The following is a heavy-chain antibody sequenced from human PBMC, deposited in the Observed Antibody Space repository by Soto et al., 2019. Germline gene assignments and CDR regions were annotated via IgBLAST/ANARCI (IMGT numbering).Heavy chain of an antibody. Sequence: QVHLVQSGAEVKKPGASVRVSCKASGYSFSDFYMHWVRQAPGHGIEWVGWINPTRGGTNFAQKFQGRVILTADTFTSTAYMEVSRLAADETAVYVCAKGVTAASSGWLRHFDNWGQGTLVTVSS. D-gene: IGHD6-19*01. V-gene: IGHV1-2*02. CDR3: AKGVTAASSGWLRHFDN. J-gene: IGHJ4*02. CDR2: INPTRGGT. CDR1: GYSFSDFY.